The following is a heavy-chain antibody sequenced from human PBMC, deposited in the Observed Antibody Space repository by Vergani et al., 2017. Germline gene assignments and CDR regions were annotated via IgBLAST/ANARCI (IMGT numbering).Heavy chain of an antibody. V-gene: IGHV1-69*01. Sequence: QVQLVQSGAEVKKPGSSVKVSCKASGGTFSSYAISWVRQAPGQGLEWMGGIIPIFGTANYAQKFQGRVAITADESTSTAYMELSSLKSEDTAVYYCARIPDEDSIFYYYTDVWGKGTTLTASS. CDR2: IIPIFGTA. D-gene: IGHD3-3*02. CDR1: GGTFSSYA. J-gene: IGHJ6*03. CDR3: ARIPDEDSIFYYYTDV.